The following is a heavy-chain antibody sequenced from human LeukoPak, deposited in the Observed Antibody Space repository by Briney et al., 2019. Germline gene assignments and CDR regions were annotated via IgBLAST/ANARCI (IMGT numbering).Heavy chain of an antibody. D-gene: IGHD2-21*01. CDR1: GGSISSYY. Sequence: SETLSLTCTVSGGSISSYYWSWIRQPAGKGLEWIGRIYTSGSTNYNPSLKSRVTMSVDTSKNQFSLKLSSVTAADTAVYYCASSGVVVIASGYYYYYMDVWGKGTTVTVSS. CDR2: IYTSGST. V-gene: IGHV4-4*07. CDR3: ASSGVVVIASGYYYYYMDV. J-gene: IGHJ6*03.